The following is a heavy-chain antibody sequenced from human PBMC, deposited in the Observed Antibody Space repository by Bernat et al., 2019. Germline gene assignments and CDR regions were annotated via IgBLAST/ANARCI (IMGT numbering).Heavy chain of an antibody. CDR1: GYSISSGYY. CDR2: IYHSGST. J-gene: IGHJ3*02. Sequence: QLQLQESGPGLVKPSETLSLTCAVSGYSISSGYYWGWIRQPPGKGLEWIGSIYHSGSTYYNPSLKSRVTISVDTSKNQFSLKLSSVTAADTAVYYCARSSGYLDAFDIWGQGTMVTVSS. V-gene: IGHV4-38-2*01. D-gene: IGHD3-22*01. CDR3: ARSSGYLDAFDI.